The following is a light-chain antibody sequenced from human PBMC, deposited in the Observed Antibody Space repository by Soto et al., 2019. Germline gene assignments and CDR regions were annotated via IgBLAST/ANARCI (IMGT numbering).Light chain of an antibody. CDR2: GAS. Sequence: EIVMTQSPVTQSVSPGERATLSCRASQSVNSNLAWYQQKPGQAPRLLIYGASTRATGIPARFSVSGSGTEFTLTISSLQSGDFAVYYCQQYNNWPLTFGGGTKVGIK. V-gene: IGKV3-15*01. CDR3: QQYNNWPLT. J-gene: IGKJ4*01. CDR1: QSVNSN.